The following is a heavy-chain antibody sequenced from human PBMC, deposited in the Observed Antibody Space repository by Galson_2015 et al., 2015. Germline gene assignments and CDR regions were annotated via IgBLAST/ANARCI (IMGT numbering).Heavy chain of an antibody. Sequence: LRLSCAASGFTFRSYGMHWVRQAPGKGLAWVAVISYDGSNKYYADSVKGRFTISRDNSKNTLYLQMNSLRAEDTAVYYCARHFDYWGQGTLVTVSS. CDR3: ARHFDY. CDR2: ISYDGSNK. J-gene: IGHJ4*02. V-gene: IGHV3-30*03. CDR1: GFTFRSYG.